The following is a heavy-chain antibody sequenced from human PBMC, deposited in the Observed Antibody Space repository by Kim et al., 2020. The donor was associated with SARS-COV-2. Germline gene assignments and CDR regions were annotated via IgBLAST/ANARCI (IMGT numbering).Heavy chain of an antibody. J-gene: IGHJ4*02. D-gene: IGHD4-17*01. CDR3: AKDYDYGDRFDY. V-gene: IGHV3-23*01. Sequence: YYADSVTGRFTSSRDNSKNTLYLQMNSLRAEDTAVYYCAKDYDYGDRFDYWGQGTLVTVSS.